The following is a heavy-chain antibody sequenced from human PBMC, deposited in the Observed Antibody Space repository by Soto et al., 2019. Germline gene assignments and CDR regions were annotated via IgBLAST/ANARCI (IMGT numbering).Heavy chain of an antibody. D-gene: IGHD4-4*01. Sequence: SETLSLTCAVYGGSFSGYYWSWIRQPPGKGLEWIGEINHSGSTNYNPSLKSRVTISVDTSKNQFSLKLSSVTAADTAVYYCARYSELVYFDYWGQGXLVTVYS. J-gene: IGHJ4*02. V-gene: IGHV4-34*01. CDR1: GGSFSGYY. CDR3: ARYSELVYFDY. CDR2: INHSGST.